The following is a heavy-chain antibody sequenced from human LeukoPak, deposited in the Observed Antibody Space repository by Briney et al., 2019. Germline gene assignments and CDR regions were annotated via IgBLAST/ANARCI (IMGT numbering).Heavy chain of an antibody. CDR1: GFTFSSYG. J-gene: IGHJ5*02. CDR3: AKSRSRNMITFGGVENWFDP. V-gene: IGHV3-30*18. CDR2: ISYAGSNR. Sequence: PGGSLRLSCAASGFTFSSYGMHWVRQAPGKGLEWVAVISYAGSNRYYADSVKGRFTISRDTSKNTLYLQMNSLRAEDTAVYYCAKSRSRNMITFGGVENWFDPWGQGTLVTVSS. D-gene: IGHD3-16*01.